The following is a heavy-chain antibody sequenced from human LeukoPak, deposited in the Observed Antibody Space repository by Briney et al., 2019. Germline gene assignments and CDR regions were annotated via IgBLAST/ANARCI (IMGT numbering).Heavy chain of an antibody. D-gene: IGHD3-22*01. CDR3: ARFKGDGSGYYYDY. CDR2: INQDGSEE. Sequence: GGSLRLSCAASGFTFSNYWMTWVRQAPGKGLEWVAHINQDGSEEHYMDSVKARFTISRDNAKNSLSLQMNSLRAEDTAVYYCARFKGDGSGYYYDYWGQGTLVTVSS. CDR1: GFTFSNYW. V-gene: IGHV3-7*01. J-gene: IGHJ4*02.